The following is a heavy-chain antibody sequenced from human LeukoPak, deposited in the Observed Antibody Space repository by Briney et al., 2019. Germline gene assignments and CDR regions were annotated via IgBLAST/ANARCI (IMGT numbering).Heavy chain of an antibody. D-gene: IGHD6-19*01. CDR1: GFTFSSYE. CDR2: ISSSGSTI. J-gene: IGHJ6*03. CDR3: ARGSSASGWSHYYYYYYMDV. V-gene: IGHV3-48*03. Sequence: TGGSLRLSCAASGFTFSSYEMNWVRQAPGKGLEWVSYISSSGSTIYYADSVKGRFTISRDNAKNSLYLQMNSLRAEDTAVYYCARGSSASGWSHYYYYYYMDVWGKGTTVTISS.